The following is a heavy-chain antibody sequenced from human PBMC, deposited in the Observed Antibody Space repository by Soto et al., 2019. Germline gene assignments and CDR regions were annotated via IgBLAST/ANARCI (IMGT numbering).Heavy chain of an antibody. CDR1: GASISSGAYY. CDR3: ASIISDYYVVMGAFDI. Sequence: QVQLQESGPGLVKPSQTLSLTCTVSGASISSGAYYWRWLRQHPGKGLEWIGYTYYSGSTYYNPSDKRRVTISVDTSKNQFSLKLSSVTAADTAVYYCASIISDYYVVMGAFDIGGQGIMVTVSS. V-gene: IGHV4-31*03. CDR2: TYYSGST. D-gene: IGHD3-10*02. J-gene: IGHJ3*02.